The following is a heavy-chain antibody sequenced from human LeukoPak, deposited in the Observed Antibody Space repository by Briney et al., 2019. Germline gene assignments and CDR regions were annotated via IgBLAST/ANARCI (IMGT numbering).Heavy chain of an antibody. J-gene: IGHJ4*02. CDR3: ARGRYYFDY. V-gene: IGHV3-53*01. CDR1: GFTFSDYY. Sequence: GGSLRLSCAASGFTFSDYYMTWVRQAPGKGLEWVSVIYSGGSTYYADSVKGRFTISRDNSKNTLYLQMNSLRAEDTAVYYCARGRYYFDYWGQGTLVTVSS. CDR2: IYSGGST.